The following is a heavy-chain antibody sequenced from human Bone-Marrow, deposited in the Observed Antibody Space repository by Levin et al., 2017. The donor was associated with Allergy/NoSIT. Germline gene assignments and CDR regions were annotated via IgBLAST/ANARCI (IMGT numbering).Heavy chain of an antibody. CDR1: GFTFSSHW. J-gene: IGHJ4*02. CDR2: IKQDGSEK. D-gene: IGHD2-15*01. CDR3: ARDGVAAADKCFDC. Sequence: ETLSLTCAASGFTFSSHWMSWVRQAPGKGLEWVANIKQDGSEKQYVDSVKGRFTISRDNAKNSLYLQMNSLRAEDTAVYYCARDGVAAADKCFDCWGQGTLVTVSS. V-gene: IGHV3-7*01.